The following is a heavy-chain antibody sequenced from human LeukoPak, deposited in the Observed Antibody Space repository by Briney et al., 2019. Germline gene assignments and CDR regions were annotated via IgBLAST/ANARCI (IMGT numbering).Heavy chain of an antibody. CDR2: IYHSGST. CDR1: GFTFSNAW. J-gene: IGHJ4*02. V-gene: IGHV4-4*02. D-gene: IGHD3-3*01. CDR3: ARLSLKVLEWSPTKGKETYYFDS. Sequence: GSLRLSCAASGFTFSNAWWSWVRQPPGKGLEWIGEIYHSGSTNYNPSLKSRVTILVDKSKNQFSLKLSSVTAADTAVYYCARLSLKVLEWSPTKGKETYYFDSWGQGTLVTVSS.